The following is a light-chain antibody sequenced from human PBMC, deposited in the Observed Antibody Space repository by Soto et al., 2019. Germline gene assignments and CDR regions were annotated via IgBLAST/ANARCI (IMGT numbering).Light chain of an antibody. V-gene: IGLV2-14*01. Sequence: QSALTQPASVSVSPGQSITISCTGTRSVVGGYNYVSWYQQHPGKAPKLMIYDVSNRPSGVSNRFSGSKSGNTASLTISGLQAEDEADYYCSSYTSSSTYVVFGGGTKVTVL. CDR2: DVS. J-gene: IGLJ2*01. CDR1: RSVVGGYNY. CDR3: SSYTSSSTYVV.